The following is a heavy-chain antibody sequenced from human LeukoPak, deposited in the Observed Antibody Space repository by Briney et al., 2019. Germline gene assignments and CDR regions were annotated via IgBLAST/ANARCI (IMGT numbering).Heavy chain of an antibody. J-gene: IGHJ4*02. CDR2: ITASGTAM. CDR1: GFTFSSYS. D-gene: IGHD1-26*01. CDR3: ASSGSCRFDY. Sequence: PGGSLRLSCAASGFTFSSYSMNWVRQAPGKGLEWVSHITASGTAMFYADSVKGRFTISRDNAKNSLYLQMNSLRDEDTAVYYGASSGSCRFDYWGQGTLVTVSS. V-gene: IGHV3-48*02.